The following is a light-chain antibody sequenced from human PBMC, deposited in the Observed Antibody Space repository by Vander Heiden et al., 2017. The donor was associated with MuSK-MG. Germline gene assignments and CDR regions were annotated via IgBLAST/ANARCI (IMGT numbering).Light chain of an antibody. CDR3: CSYAGSSGLSYV. CDR1: SSYVGGNDF. J-gene: IGLJ1*01. CDR2: DDT. V-gene: IGLV2-23*01. Sequence: QSALPQPASVSGSPGQSITTSCTGTSSYVGGNDFVSWYQQHPGRAPKVMIYDDTKRPSGVSNRFAGSKSGNTASLTISGLQAEDEADYYCCSYAGSSGLSYVFGTGTKVTVL.